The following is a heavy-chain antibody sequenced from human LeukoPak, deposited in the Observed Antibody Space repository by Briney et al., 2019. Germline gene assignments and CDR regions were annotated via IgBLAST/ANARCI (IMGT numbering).Heavy chain of an antibody. J-gene: IGHJ6*02. CDR1: GFTFSSYW. Sequence: GGSLRLSCAASGFTFSSYWMTWVRQAPGKGLEWVANIGQDGSEKYYVDSVKGRFTISRDNAKKSLYLQMNSLRAEDTALYYCAVGGSGMDVWGQGTTVTVSS. CDR2: IGQDGSEK. V-gene: IGHV3-7*01. CDR3: AVGGSGMDV. D-gene: IGHD3-16*01.